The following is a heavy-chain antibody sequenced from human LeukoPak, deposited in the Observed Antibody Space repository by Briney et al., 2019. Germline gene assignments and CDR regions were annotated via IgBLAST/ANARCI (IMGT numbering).Heavy chain of an antibody. Sequence: GGSLRLSCAASGFTFSSYSMNWVCQAPGKGLEWVSYISSTSSTIYYADSVKGRFTISRDNAKNSLYLEMNSLRAEDTAVYYCASLRLDYGDYVYYYYGMDGWGQGTTVTVSS. CDR3: ASLRLDYGDYVYYYYGMDG. CDR1: GFTFSSYS. J-gene: IGHJ6*02. D-gene: IGHD4-17*01. CDR2: ISSTSSTI. V-gene: IGHV3-48*01.